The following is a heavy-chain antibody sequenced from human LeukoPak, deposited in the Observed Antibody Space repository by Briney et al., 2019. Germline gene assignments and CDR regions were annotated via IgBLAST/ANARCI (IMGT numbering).Heavy chain of an antibody. V-gene: IGHV3-30*02. D-gene: IGHD1-14*01. Sequence: GGSLRLSCAASGFTFSSYGMHWVRQAPGKGLEWVAFIRYDGSNKYYADSVKGRFTISRDNSKNTLYLQMNSLRAEDTAVYYCASPRPRVARSPSYLDVWGKGTTVTVSS. CDR3: ASPRPRVARSPSYLDV. J-gene: IGHJ6*03. CDR2: IRYDGSNK. CDR1: GFTFSSYG.